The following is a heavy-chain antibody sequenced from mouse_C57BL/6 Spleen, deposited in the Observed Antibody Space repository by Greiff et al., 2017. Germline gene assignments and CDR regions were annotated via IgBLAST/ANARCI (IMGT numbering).Heavy chain of an antibody. Sequence: QVQLQQSGAELVRPGASVTLSCKASGYTFTDYEMHWVKQTPVHGLEWIGAIDPETGGTAYNQKFKGKAILTADKSSSTAYMELRSLTSEDSAVYYCTRSGDGYWFAYWGQGTLVTVSA. CDR2: IDPETGGT. CDR1: GYTFTDYE. J-gene: IGHJ3*01. CDR3: TRSGDGYWFAY. V-gene: IGHV1-15*01. D-gene: IGHD2-3*01.